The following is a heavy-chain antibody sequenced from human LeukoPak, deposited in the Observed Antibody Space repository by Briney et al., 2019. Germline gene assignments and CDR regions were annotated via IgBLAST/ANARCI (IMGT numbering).Heavy chain of an antibody. D-gene: IGHD4-11*01. V-gene: IGHV3-74*01. CDR2: INSDGGST. CDR1: GFTFNTYW. CDR3: TRTTVTADWYFDV. Sequence: GGSLRLSCAVSGFTFNTYWMHWVRQAPGKSLEWVSRINSDGGSTTYGASLEGRFTVSRDNAKNTLYLHIDNLRAEDSAVYYCTRTTVTADWYFDVWGRGTRVTVSS. J-gene: IGHJ2*01.